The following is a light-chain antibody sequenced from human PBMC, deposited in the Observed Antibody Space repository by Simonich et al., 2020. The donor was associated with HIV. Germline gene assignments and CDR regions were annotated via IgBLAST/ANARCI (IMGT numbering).Light chain of an antibody. CDR3: QQANSFPLT. Sequence: EVVMTQSPATLSVSPGERATLSCRASPSVRSNLAWYQQKPGQAPRLLIYGASTRATDIPARFSGSGSGTDFTLTISRLEPEDFATYYCQQANSFPLTFGGGTKVEIK. CDR1: PSVRSN. CDR2: GAS. J-gene: IGKJ4*01. V-gene: IGKV3-15*01.